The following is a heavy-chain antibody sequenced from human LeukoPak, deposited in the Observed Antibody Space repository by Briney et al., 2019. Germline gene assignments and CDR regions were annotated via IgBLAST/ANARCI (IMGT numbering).Heavy chain of an antibody. CDR1: GFTFSDYY. V-gene: IGHV3-11*01. J-gene: IGHJ6*02. Sequence: GGSLRLSCAASGFTFSDYYMSWIRQAPGKGLEWVSYISSSGSTIYYADSVKGRFTISRDNAKNSLYLQMDSLRAEDTAVYYCARDTTAAAKYYYYGMDVWGQGTTVTVSS. CDR2: ISSSGSTI. D-gene: IGHD6-13*01. CDR3: ARDTTAAAKYYYYGMDV.